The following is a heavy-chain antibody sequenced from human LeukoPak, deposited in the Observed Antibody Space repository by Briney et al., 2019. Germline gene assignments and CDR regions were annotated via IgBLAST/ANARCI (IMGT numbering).Heavy chain of an antibody. Sequence: GASVKVSCKASGGTFSSYAISWVRQAPGQGLEWMGRIIPIFGIANYAQKFQGRVTITADKSTSTAYMELSSLRSEDTAVYYCARDQDYDRSGPSWFDPWGQGTLVTVSS. J-gene: IGHJ5*02. D-gene: IGHD3-22*01. CDR2: IIPIFGIA. CDR3: ARDQDYDRSGPSWFDP. V-gene: IGHV1-69*10. CDR1: GGTFSSYA.